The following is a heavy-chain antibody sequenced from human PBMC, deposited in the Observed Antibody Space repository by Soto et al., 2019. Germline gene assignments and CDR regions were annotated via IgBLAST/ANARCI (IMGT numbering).Heavy chain of an antibody. CDR2: IIPIFGTA. J-gene: IGHJ5*02. Sequence: SVKVSCKASGGTFSSYAISWVRQAPGQGLEWMGGIIPIFGTANYAQKFQGRVTITADESTSTAYMELSSLRSEDTAVYYCARGGLAAAGTGFDPWGQGTLVTVSS. V-gene: IGHV1-69*13. CDR3: ARGGLAAAGTGFDP. CDR1: GGTFSSYA. D-gene: IGHD6-13*01.